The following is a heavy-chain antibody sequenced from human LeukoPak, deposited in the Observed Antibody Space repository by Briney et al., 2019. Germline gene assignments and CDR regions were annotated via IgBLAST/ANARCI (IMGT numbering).Heavy chain of an antibody. CDR2: IYDGGST. CDR3: ARGDQFDY. CDR1: GFTFSGNY. D-gene: IGHD2-2*01. V-gene: IGHV3-53*01. Sequence: GGSLRLSCAASGFTFSGNYMSWDRQAPGKGLEWVSVIYDGGSTYYAGSVKGRFTISRDNSKNTLYLQMNSLRAEDTAVYYCARGDQFDYWGQGTLVTVSS. J-gene: IGHJ4*02.